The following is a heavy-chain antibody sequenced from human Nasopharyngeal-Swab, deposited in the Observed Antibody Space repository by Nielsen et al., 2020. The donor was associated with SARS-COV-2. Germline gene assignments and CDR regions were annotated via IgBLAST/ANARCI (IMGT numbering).Heavy chain of an antibody. Sequence: GESLKISCAASGFTFSSYAMSWVRQAPGKGLEWVSAISGSDGSTYYADSVKGRFTISRDNSKNTLYLQMNSLRAEDTAVYYCARASEITIFGVVQHWDYWGQGTLVTVSS. D-gene: IGHD3-3*01. J-gene: IGHJ4*02. V-gene: IGHV3-23*01. CDR1: GFTFSSYA. CDR2: ISGSDGST. CDR3: ARASEITIFGVVQHWDY.